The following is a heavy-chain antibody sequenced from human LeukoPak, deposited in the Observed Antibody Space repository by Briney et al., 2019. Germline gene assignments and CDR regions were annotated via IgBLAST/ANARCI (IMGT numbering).Heavy chain of an antibody. CDR2: ISGSGGST. V-gene: IGHV3-23*01. CDR3: AKEIYGDSTGGRFQH. J-gene: IGHJ1*01. Sequence: GGSLRLSCAAPGFTFSRYWMTWVRQAPGKGLEWVSVISGSGGSTYYADSVKGRFTISRDNSKNTLYLQMNSLRAEDTAVYYCAKEIYGDSTGGRFQHWGQGTLVTVSS. CDR1: GFTFSRYW. D-gene: IGHD4-17*01.